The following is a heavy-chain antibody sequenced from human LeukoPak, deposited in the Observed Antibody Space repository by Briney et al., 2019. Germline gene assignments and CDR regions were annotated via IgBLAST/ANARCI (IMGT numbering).Heavy chain of an antibody. CDR3: AKGLPATLLDY. D-gene: IGHD2-2*01. V-gene: IGHV3-23*01. CDR1: GFTFSSYA. CDR2: ISSSGSTI. J-gene: IGHJ4*02. Sequence: GGSLRLSCAASGFTFSSYAMSWDRQAPGKGLEWVSAISSSGSTIYYADSVKGRFTISRDNAKNSLYLQVNSLRAEDTAVYYCAKGLPATLLDYWGQGTLVTVSS.